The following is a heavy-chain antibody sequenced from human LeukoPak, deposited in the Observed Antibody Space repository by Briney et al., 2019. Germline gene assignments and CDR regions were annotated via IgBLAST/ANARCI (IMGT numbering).Heavy chain of an antibody. CDR3: ARGRGAVAGSNDY. CDR2: ICGSGGST. V-gene: IGHV3-23*01. CDR1: GFTFSSYA. D-gene: IGHD6-19*01. J-gene: IGHJ4*02. Sequence: GGSLRLSCAASGFTFSSYAMSWVPQAPGKGLEWVLDICGSGGSTYYADSVKGRFTISRDNSKNTLYLQMDSLRAEDTAVYYCARGRGAVAGSNDYWGQGTLVTVSS.